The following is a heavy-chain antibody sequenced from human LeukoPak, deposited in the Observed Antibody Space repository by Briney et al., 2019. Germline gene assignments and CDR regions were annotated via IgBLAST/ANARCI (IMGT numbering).Heavy chain of an antibody. D-gene: IGHD3-22*01. CDR3: ARDAPASPPFYYDSSGRRGWFDP. V-gene: IGHV4-39*07. J-gene: IGHJ5*02. CDR1: GGSISSSSYY. CDR2: IYYSGST. Sequence: SETLSLTCTVSGGSISSSSYYWGWIRQPPGKGLEWIGSIYYSGSTYYNPSLKSRVTISVDTSKNQFSLKLGSVTAADTAVYYCARDAPASPPFYYDSSGRRGWFDPWGQGTLVTVSS.